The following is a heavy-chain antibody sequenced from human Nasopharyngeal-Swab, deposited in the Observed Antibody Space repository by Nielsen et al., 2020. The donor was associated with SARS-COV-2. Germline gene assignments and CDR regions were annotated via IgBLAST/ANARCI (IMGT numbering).Heavy chain of an antibody. Sequence: SETLSLTCAVYGGSFSGYYWSWIRQPPGKGLEWIGEINHSGSTNYHPSLKSRVTISVDTSKNQFSLKLSSATAADTAVYYCARYPYYDILTGYSRHFDYWGQGTLVTVSS. J-gene: IGHJ4*02. CDR1: GGSFSGYY. CDR3: ARYPYYDILTGYSRHFDY. CDR2: INHSGST. V-gene: IGHV4-34*01. D-gene: IGHD3-9*01.